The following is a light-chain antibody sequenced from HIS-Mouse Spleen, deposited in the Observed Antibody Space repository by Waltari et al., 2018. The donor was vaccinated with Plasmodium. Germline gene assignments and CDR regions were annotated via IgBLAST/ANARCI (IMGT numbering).Light chain of an antibody. CDR2: GAS. Sequence: IVMTQSPATLSVSPGERATLPCRPSQSVSSNLAWYQQKPGQAPRLLIYGASTRATGIPARFSGSGSGTEFTLTISSLQSEDFAVYYCQQYNNWSFTFGPGTKVDIK. CDR1: QSVSSN. V-gene: IGKV3-15*01. J-gene: IGKJ3*01. CDR3: QQYNNWSFT.